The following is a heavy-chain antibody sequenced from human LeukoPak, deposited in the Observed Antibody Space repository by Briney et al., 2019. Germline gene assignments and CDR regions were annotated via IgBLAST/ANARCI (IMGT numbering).Heavy chain of an antibody. CDR1: GFTFSSYS. CDR3: ARLSYDSGTHYTCYEY. Sequence: GGSLRLPCAASGFTFSSYSMNRVRQAPGKGLEWVSSISSSSSYIYYADSVKGRFTISRDNAKNSLYLQMNSLRADDTAVYYCARLSYDSGTHYTCYEYWGQGTLVTVSS. V-gene: IGHV3-21*01. D-gene: IGHD3-10*01. CDR2: ISSSSSYI. J-gene: IGHJ4*02.